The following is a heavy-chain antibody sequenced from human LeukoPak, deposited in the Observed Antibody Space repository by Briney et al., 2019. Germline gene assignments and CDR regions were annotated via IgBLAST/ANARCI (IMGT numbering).Heavy chain of an antibody. CDR2: SSYTGST. CDR3: ARFIPSSGIDP. D-gene: IGHD3-10*02. V-gene: IGHV4-59*01. Sequence: PSETLSLTCTVSGGSISSNYWSWIRQPPGKGLEWITYSSYTGSTNYNPSLKSRVTISVDTSKNQFSLRLRSVTAADTAVYYCARFIPSSGIDPWGRGTLVTVSS. CDR1: GGSISSNY. J-gene: IGHJ5*02.